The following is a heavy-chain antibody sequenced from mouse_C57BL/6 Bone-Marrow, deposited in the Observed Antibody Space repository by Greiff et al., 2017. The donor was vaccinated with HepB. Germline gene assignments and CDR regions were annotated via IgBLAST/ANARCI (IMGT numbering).Heavy chain of an antibody. CDR2: IYPGDGGT. CDR3: AMGYCSSYGGDFDD. V-gene: IGHV1-82*01. J-gene: IGHJ1*03. CDR1: GYAFSSSW. D-gene: IGHD1-1*01. Sequence: QVQLQQSGPELVKPGASVKISCKASGYAFSSSWMNWVKQRPGKGLEWIGRIYPGDGGTNYNGKFKGKATLTADKSSSTAYMQLSSLTSEDAAVYFCAMGYCSSYGGDFDDWGKGTTVTVSS.